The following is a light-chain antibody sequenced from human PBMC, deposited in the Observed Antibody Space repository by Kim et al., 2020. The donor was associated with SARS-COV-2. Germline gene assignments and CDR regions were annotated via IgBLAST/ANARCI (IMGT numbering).Light chain of an antibody. Sequence: QSVTTSCTGTSSDVGGYNFVSWHQRHPGKAPKLIIYDVNKRPSGVPNRFSGSKSGNTASLTVSGLQAEDEADYYCSSYAGTNNFYVFGTGTKVTVL. CDR1: SSDVGGYNF. CDR3: SSYAGTNNFYV. V-gene: IGLV2-8*01. J-gene: IGLJ1*01. CDR2: DVN.